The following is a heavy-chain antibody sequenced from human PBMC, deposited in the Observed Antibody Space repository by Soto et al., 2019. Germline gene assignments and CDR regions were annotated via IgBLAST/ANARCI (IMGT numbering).Heavy chain of an antibody. V-gene: IGHV3-73*01. D-gene: IGHD2-15*01. Sequence: EVQLVESGGGLVQPGGSLKLSCAASGFTLSGFDTHWVRQASGEGLEWVGRIKTKVESYATELAASVKGRFTISRDDPKNTAYLEMNSLKTEDTAVYYCTRRYCSGGGCYSDFDYWGQGALVTVSS. CDR3: TRRYCSGGGCYSDFDY. J-gene: IGHJ4*02. CDR2: IKTKVESYAT. CDR1: GFTLSGFD.